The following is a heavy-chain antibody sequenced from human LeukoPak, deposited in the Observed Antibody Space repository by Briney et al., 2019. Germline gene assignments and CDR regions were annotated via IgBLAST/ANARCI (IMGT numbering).Heavy chain of an antibody. V-gene: IGHV4-59*01. CDR1: GGSISSYY. D-gene: IGHD6-6*01. CDR3: ARRLAARDAFDI. Sequence: SETLSFTCTVSGGSISSYYWSWIRQPPGKGLEWIGYIYYSGSTNYNPSLKSRVTISVDTSKNQFSLKLSSVTAADTAVYYCARRLAARDAFDIWGQGTMVTVSS. CDR2: IYYSGST. J-gene: IGHJ3*02.